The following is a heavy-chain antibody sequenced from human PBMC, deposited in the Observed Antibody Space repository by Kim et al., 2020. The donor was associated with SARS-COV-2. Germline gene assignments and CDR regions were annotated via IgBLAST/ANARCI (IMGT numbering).Heavy chain of an antibody. J-gene: IGHJ4*02. CDR1: GFTFSSYS. CDR2: ISSSSSYI. V-gene: IGHV3-21*01. Sequence: GGSLRLSCAASGFTFSSYSMNWVRQAPGKGLEWVSSISSSSSYIYYADSVKGRFTISRDNAKNSLYLQMNSLRAEDTAVYYCARAVSWYSSSSESDYWGQGTLVTVSS. CDR3: ARAVSWYSSSSESDY. D-gene: IGHD6-6*01.